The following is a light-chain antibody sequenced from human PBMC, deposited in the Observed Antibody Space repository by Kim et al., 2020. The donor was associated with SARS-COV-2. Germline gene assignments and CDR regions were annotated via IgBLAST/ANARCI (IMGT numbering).Light chain of an antibody. CDR2: RAS. CDR1: QSVRNT. J-gene: IGKJ1*01. CDR3: LQYNDWPPWT. V-gene: IGKV3-15*01. Sequence: SPGDRAPLSCRASQSVRNTLAWYQQKPGQAPRLLIYRASTRATGIPARFSGSWSGTDFTLTISSLQSEDFAVYYCLQYNDWPPWTFGQGTKVDIK.